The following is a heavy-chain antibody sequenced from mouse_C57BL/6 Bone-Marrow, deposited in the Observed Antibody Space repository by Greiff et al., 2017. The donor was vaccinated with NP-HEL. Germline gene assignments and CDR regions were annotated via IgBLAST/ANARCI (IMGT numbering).Heavy chain of an antibody. D-gene: IGHD2-2*01. CDR1: GFSLSTFGMG. CDR2: IWWDDDK. Sequence: QVTLKESGPGILQPSQTLSLTCSFSGFSLSTFGMGVGWIRQPSGKGLEWLAHIWWDDDKYYNPALKSRLTISKDTSKNQVFLKIANVDTADTATYYCARIEKYYGYDGGFGYAMDYWGQGTSVTVSS. J-gene: IGHJ4*01. V-gene: IGHV8-8*01. CDR3: ARIEKYYGYDGGFGYAMDY.